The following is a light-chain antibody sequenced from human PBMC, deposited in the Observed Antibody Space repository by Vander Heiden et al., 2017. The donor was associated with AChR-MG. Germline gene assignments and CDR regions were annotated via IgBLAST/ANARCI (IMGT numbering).Light chain of an antibody. V-gene: IGLV1-40*01. CDR1: SSNIGAGYD. CDR2: GNR. J-gene: IGLJ3*02. CDR3: QSYDSSLSGFWV. Sequence: QSVLTQPPPVSGAPGQRVNISCTGSSSNIGAGYDVHGYPQLPGTAPNLLIFGNRNRPSGVPDRFSGSKSGTSASLAITGLQAEDEADYYCQSYDSSLSGFWVFGGGTKLTGL.